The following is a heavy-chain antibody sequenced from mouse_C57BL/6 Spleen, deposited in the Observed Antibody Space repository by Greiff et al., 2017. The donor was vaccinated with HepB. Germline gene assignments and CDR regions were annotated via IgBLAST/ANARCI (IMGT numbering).Heavy chain of an antibody. CDR2: IRLKSDNYAT. J-gene: IGHJ3*01. CDR1: GFTFSNYW. CDR3: TILGYDYAWFAY. D-gene: IGHD2-4*01. V-gene: IGHV6-3*01. Sequence: EVKVVESGGGLVQPGGSMKLSCVASGFTFSNYWMNWVRQSPEKGLEWVAQIRLKSDNYATHYAESVKGRFTISRDDSKSSVYLQMNNLRAEDTGIYYCTILGYDYAWFAYWGQGTLVTVSA.